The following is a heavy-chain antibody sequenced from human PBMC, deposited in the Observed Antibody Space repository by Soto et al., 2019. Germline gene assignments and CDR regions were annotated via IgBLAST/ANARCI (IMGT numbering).Heavy chain of an antibody. V-gene: IGHV1-2*02. CDR1: GYTFTGHY. Sequence: ASVKVSFKASGYTFTGHYMHWVRQAPGQGFEWMGWINPNSGGTNYAQKFQGRVTMTRDTSISTAYMELNRLRSDDTAVFYCAREYSSTWYPFDYWGQGTLVTVS. J-gene: IGHJ4*02. CDR3: AREYSSTWYPFDY. CDR2: INPNSGGT. D-gene: IGHD6-13*01.